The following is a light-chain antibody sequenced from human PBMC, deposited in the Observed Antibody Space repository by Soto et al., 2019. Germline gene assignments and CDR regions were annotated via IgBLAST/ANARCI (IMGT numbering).Light chain of an antibody. CDR1: QSISSNY. J-gene: IGKJ3*01. CDR2: GAS. V-gene: IGKV3-20*01. CDR3: QQYSNSPPEFT. Sequence: EIVLTQSPGTLSLSPGERATLSCRASQSISSNYLAWYQQRPGQAPRLLIFGASYRATGIPDRFSGSGSGTDFPLTISRLEPEDFAVYYCQQYSNSPPEFTFGPGTRVDSK.